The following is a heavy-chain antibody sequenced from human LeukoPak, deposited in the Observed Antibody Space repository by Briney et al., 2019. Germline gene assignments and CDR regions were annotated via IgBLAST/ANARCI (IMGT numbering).Heavy chain of an antibody. D-gene: IGHD3-3*01. CDR3: AREGLYYDFWSGMDV. Sequence: ASVKVSCKASGYTFTSYYMHWVRQAPGQGLEWMGIINPSGGSTSYAQKFQGRVTMTRDTSTSSVYMELSSLRSEDTAVYYCAREGLYYDFWSGMDVWGQGTTVTVSS. CDR2: INPSGGST. J-gene: IGHJ6*02. V-gene: IGHV1-46*01. CDR1: GYTFTSYY.